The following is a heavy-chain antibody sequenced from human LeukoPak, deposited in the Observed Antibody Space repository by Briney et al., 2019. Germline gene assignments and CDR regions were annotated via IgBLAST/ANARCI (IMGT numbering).Heavy chain of an antibody. J-gene: IGHJ4*02. CDR1: GASFNSDDRY. CDR2: IHPSGML. CDR3: SRGLDSRKLGY. D-gene: IGHD3-22*01. V-gene: IGHV4-31*03. Sequence: MASETLSLTCTVSGASFNSDDRYWNWIRQSPGKGLEWIGSIHPSGMLYNNPSLESRVTMSRDTSKNQFSLNLNSVTAADTAVYFCSRGLDSRKLGYWGQGILVTVSS.